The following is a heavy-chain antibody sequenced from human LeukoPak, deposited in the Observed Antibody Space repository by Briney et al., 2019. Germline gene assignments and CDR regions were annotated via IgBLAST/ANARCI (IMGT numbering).Heavy chain of an antibody. CDR2: IIHIFDTT. Sequence: GSSVRVSCKSSGGTFRIYAIRGVRQDPGQGFECVGGIIHIFDTTNYAQRFQGGATITAAEPTSTASRELSSLRSEDPAVFSCARDLMVRVVPFDPWGQGNLVTVSS. D-gene: IGHD3-10*01. V-gene: IGHV1-69*01. J-gene: IGHJ5*02. CDR1: GGTFRIYA. CDR3: ARDLMVRVVPFDP.